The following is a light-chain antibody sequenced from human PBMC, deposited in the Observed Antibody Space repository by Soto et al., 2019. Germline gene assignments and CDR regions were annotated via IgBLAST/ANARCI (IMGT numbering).Light chain of an antibody. CDR1: QSVRSK. J-gene: IGKJ1*01. CDR3: QQYGNSPQT. CDR2: GAS. Sequence: IVMTQYTATLSVSPGETVTLSRRASQSVRSKLAWYQQKPGQAPRLFIYGASSRATGIPDRFSGSGSGTDFTLTISRLEPEDFAVYYCQQYGNSPQTFGQGTKV. V-gene: IGKV3-20*01.